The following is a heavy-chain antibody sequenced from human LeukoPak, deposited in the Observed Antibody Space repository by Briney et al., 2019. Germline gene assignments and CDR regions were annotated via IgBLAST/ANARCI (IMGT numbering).Heavy chain of an antibody. CDR3: ARDVVAAAGTWDY. V-gene: IGHV4-4*02. CDR1: GGSISSSNW. J-gene: IGHJ4*02. D-gene: IGHD6-13*01. Sequence: SGTLSLTCAVSGGSISSSNWWSWVRQPPGKGLEWIGEIYHSGSTNYNPSLKSRVTMSVDTSKNQFSLKLSSVTAADTAVYYCARDVVAAAGTWDYWGQGTLVTVSS. CDR2: IYHSGST.